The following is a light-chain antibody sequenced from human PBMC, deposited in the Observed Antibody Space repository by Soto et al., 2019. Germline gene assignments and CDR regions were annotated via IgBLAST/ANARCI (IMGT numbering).Light chain of an antibody. CDR2: SAS. J-gene: IGKJ3*01. CDR1: QGISSY. V-gene: IGKV1-9*01. CDR3: QQLNSFPFT. Sequence: IQLTQSPSSLSASVGARVPITCRASQGISSYLAWYQQKPGKAPKLLIYSASTLQSGVPSRFSGSGSGTGLTLTISNLQPEDCATYYGQQLNSFPFTFGQGTKVDI.